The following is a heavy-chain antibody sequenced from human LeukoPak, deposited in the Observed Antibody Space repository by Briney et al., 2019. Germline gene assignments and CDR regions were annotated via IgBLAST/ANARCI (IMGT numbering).Heavy chain of an antibody. CDR2: ISSSSGSYI. D-gene: IGHD2-15*01. Sequence: PGGSLRLSCAASGFTFSSYSMNWVRQAPGKGLEWVSSISSSSGSYIYYADSVKGRFTISRDNAKNSLYLQMNSLRAEDTAVYYCARDLGGGHAFDIWGQGTMVTVSS. CDR1: GFTFSSYS. V-gene: IGHV3-21*01. J-gene: IGHJ3*02. CDR3: ARDLGGGHAFDI.